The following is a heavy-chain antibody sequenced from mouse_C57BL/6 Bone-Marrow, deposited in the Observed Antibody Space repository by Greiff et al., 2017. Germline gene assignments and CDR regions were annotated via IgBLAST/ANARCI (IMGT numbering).Heavy chain of an antibody. CDR1: AYPFPTFP. CDR2: FHPTKDDT. V-gene: IGHV1-47*01. J-gene: IGHJ4*01. Sequence: QVQLQQSGAELVKPGASVKMSCKASAYPFPTFPLGWMKRNHGKTLKWIGNFHPTKDDTKYNEKFKGKATLTVEKSSSTVYLELSRLTSDDSAVYYCATYAMDYWGQGTSVTVSS. CDR3: ATYAMDY.